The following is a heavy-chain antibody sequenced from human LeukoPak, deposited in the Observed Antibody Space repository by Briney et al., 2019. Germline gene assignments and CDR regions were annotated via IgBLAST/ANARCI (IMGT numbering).Heavy chain of an antibody. CDR3: ARRAVDNSYYYYMDV. V-gene: IGHV1-24*01. J-gene: IGHJ6*03. D-gene: IGHD6-19*01. Sequence: GASVKVSCKVSGYTLTELSIHWVRQAPGKGLEWMGGFDPEDGETIYAQKFQGRVTMTEDTSTDTAYMEVSSLRYEDTAVYYCARRAVDNSYYYYMDVWGKGTTVTVSS. CDR2: FDPEDGET. CDR1: GYTLTELS.